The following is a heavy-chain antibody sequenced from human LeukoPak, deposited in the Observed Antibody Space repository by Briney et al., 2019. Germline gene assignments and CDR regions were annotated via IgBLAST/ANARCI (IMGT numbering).Heavy chain of an antibody. Sequence: ASVKVSCKASGHTFTSYDINWVRQATGQGLEWMGWMNPNSGNTGYAQKFQGRVTMTRNTSISTAYMELSSLRSEDTAVYYCARGGELPPPYNWFDPWGQGTLVTVSS. CDR1: GHTFTSYD. J-gene: IGHJ5*02. D-gene: IGHD1-26*01. V-gene: IGHV1-8*01. CDR2: MNPNSGNT. CDR3: ARGGELPPPYNWFDP.